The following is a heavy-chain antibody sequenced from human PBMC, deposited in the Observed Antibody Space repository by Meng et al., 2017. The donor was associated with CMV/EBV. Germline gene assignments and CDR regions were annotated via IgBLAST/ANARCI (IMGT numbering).Heavy chain of an antibody. V-gene: IGHV2-5*02. Sequence: QITLKESGPTLVKPTQTLTLTCTFSGFSLSTSGVGVGWIRQPPGKALEWLALIYWDDDKRYSPSLKSRLTITKDTSKNQVVLTMTNMDPVDTATYYCAHSRITIFGVVPYYFDYRGQGTLVTVSS. D-gene: IGHD3-3*01. J-gene: IGHJ4*02. CDR3: AHSRITIFGVVPYYFDY. CDR2: IYWDDDK. CDR1: GFSLSTSGVG.